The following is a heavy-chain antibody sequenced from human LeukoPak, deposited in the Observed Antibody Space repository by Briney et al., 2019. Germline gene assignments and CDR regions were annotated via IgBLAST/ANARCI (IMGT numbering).Heavy chain of an antibody. D-gene: IGHD5-18*01. CDR3: APTYSYTRGGYDY. J-gene: IGHJ4*02. CDR2: INYSWHT. CDR1: GGSISGSSYH. Sequence: PSETLSLTCTVSGGSISGSSYHWGWMRQPPGKGQEWIGSINYSWHTYYNPSLESRVTISVDSSKNQFSLKVTSVTAADTALYYCAPTYSYTRGGYDYWGPGTLVTVSS. V-gene: IGHV4-39*01.